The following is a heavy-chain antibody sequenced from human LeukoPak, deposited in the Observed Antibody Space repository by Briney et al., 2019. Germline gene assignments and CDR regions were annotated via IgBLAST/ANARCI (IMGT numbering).Heavy chain of an antibody. CDR1: GGTFSSYA. J-gene: IGHJ6*03. V-gene: IGHV1-69*05. CDR3: ARHRPGGSPWPPDYYHYMDV. CDR2: IIPIFGTA. Sequence: GASVKVSCKASGGTFSSYAISWVRQAPGQGLEWMGRIIPIFGTANYAQKFQGRVTSTTDESTSTAYMELSSLRSEDTAVYYCARHRPGGSPWPPDYYHYMDVWGKGTTVTVSS. D-gene: IGHD3-16*01.